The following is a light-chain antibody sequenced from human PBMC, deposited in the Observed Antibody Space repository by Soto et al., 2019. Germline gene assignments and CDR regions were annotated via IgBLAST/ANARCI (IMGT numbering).Light chain of an antibody. CDR3: QSYDSGLSGDV. J-gene: IGLJ1*01. Sequence: QSVLTQPPSVSGAPGQRVTISCTGSSSNIGADFDVHWYQHLPGTAPRLLIYGHSNRPSGVPDRFSGSKSGTSASLAITGLQAEDEADYYCQSYDSGLSGDVFGAGTKVTVL. V-gene: IGLV1-40*01. CDR1: SSNIGADFD. CDR2: GHS.